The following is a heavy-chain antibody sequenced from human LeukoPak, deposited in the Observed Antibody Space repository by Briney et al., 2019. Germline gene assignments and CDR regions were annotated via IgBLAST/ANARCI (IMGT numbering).Heavy chain of an antibody. CDR1: GFTDSSNE. V-gene: IGHV3-38*03. CDR3: AKSMGSTLIDD. CDR2: ISGGST. D-gene: IGHD1-26*01. J-gene: IGHJ4*02. Sequence: PGGSLRLSCAASGFTDSSNEMSGLRPPPWKGLEWASYISGGSTYYADSRKGRFTISRDNSKNTLYLQMNSLRAEDTAVYYCAKSMGSTLIDDWGQGTLVTVSS.